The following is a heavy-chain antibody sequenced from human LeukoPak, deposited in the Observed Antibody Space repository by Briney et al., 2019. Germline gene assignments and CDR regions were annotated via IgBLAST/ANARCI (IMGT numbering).Heavy chain of an antibody. CDR3: ARGSRRHYDGSGYYFGEFDY. D-gene: IGHD3-22*01. CDR2: VYYSGSG. V-gene: IGHV4-59*11. Sequence: SETRSLTCTVSDDSIKSHFCTWIRQPPGKGLEWIGYVYYSGSGSSNPSLKSRLTTSVDTSKSQFYLNLNSVTTADTAMYYCARGSRRHYDGSGYYFGEFDYWGQGIMVTVSS. J-gene: IGHJ4*02. CDR1: DDSIKSHF.